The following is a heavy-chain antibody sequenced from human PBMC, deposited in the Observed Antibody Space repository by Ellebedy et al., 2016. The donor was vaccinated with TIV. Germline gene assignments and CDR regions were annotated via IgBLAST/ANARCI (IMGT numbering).Heavy chain of an antibody. Sequence: MPSETLSLTCTVSGGSISSYYWSWIRQPPGKGLEWIGYIYYSGSTNYNPSLKSRVTISVDTSKNQFSLKLSSVTAADTAVYYCARVGYSLFKDYYYGMDVWGQGTTVTVSS. J-gene: IGHJ6*02. CDR2: IYYSGST. CDR3: ARVGYSLFKDYYYGMDV. CDR1: GGSISSYY. V-gene: IGHV4-59*01. D-gene: IGHD5-18*01.